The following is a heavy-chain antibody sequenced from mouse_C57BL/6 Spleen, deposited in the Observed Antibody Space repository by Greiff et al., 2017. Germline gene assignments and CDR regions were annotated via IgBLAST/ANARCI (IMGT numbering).Heavy chain of an antibody. CDR3: ARGGYGSSYYYAIDY. V-gene: IGHV1-55*01. D-gene: IGHD1-1*01. J-gene: IGHJ4*01. Sequence: QVQLQQPGAELVKPGASVKMSCKASGYTFTGYWITWVKQRPGQGLEWIGDIYPGSGSTNYNEKFKSKATLTVDTSSSTAYMQLSSLTSEDSAVYYCARGGYGSSYYYAIDYWGQGTSVTVSS. CDR1: GYTFTGYW. CDR2: IYPGSGST.